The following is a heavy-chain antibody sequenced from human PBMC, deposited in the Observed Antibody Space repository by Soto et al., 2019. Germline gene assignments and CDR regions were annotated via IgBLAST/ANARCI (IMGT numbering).Heavy chain of an antibody. D-gene: IGHD1-7*01. CDR3: ARDRKLELRPFDP. CDR1: GYTFTSYA. Sequence: GASVKVSCKASGYTFTSYAMHWVRQAPGQRLEWMGWINAGNGNTKYSQKFQGRVTITRDTSAGTAYMELSSLRSEDTAVCYCARDRKLELRPFDPWGQGTLVTVSS. J-gene: IGHJ5*02. V-gene: IGHV1-3*01. CDR2: INAGNGNT.